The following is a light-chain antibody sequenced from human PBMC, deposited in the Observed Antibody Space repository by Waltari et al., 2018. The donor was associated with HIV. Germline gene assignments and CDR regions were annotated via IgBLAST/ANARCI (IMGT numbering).Light chain of an antibody. Sequence: EIVMTQSPATLSVSPGERATLSCRASQSVSSNLAWYQQKPGQAPRLLVFGVSTRATGIPARFSGSDSGTEFTLTISSLQSEDFAVYYCQQYNNWPPEITFGPGTKVDIK. CDR2: GVS. J-gene: IGKJ3*01. CDR3: QQYNNWPPEIT. CDR1: QSVSSN. V-gene: IGKV3-15*01.